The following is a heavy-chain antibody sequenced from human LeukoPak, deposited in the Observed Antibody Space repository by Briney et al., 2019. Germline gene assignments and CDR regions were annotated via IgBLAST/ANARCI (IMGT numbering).Heavy chain of an antibody. Sequence: SETLSLTCTVSGVSISSSNSYWGWIRQSPGKGLEWIGSIYYSGKTYYNSSLKSRVTISIDTSANLFSLKLNSVTAADTAVYYCAREFRSYSFDYWGQGTLVTVSS. D-gene: IGHD1-26*01. J-gene: IGHJ4*02. V-gene: IGHV4-39*02. CDR2: IYYSGKT. CDR1: GVSISSSNSY. CDR3: AREFRSYSFDY.